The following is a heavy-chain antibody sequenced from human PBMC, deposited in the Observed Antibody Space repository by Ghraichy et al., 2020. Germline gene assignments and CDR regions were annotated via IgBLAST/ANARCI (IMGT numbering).Heavy chain of an antibody. CDR1: GFTFSTYS. V-gene: IGHV3-48*02. J-gene: IGHJ4*02. D-gene: IGHD1-26*01. Sequence: GGSLRLSCAGSGFTFSTYSMNWIRQAPGKGLEWVSYISSNSASMYYADSVKGRFTISRDNAKNSLYLQMNSLRDEDTAVYYCARDSRSLIDYWGQGTLVTVSS. CDR3: ARDSRSLIDY. CDR2: ISSNSASM.